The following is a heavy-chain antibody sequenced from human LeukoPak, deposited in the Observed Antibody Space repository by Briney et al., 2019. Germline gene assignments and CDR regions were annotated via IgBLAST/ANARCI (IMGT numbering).Heavy chain of an antibody. D-gene: IGHD6-13*01. Sequence: PGGSLRLSCAASGFTFSTYGMSWVRQAPGKGLEWVSAMSGSGGRTYYADFVKGRFTISRDNSKNTLYLQINSLRAEDTAVYYCAKDRRPNSYSSSWLDYWGQGTLITVSS. CDR2: MSGSGGRT. CDR1: GFTFSTYG. CDR3: AKDRRPNSYSSSWLDY. V-gene: IGHV3-23*01. J-gene: IGHJ4*02.